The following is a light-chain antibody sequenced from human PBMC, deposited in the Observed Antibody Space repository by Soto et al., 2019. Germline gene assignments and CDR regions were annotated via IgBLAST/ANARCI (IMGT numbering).Light chain of an antibody. V-gene: IGLV2-8*01. Sequence: QSALTQPPSASGSPGQSVTISCTGTSSDVGGYNYVSWYQQHPGKAPKLMIYEVSKRPSGVPDRFSGSKSGNTASLTVSGPQAADEADYYCSSYSGSNNLVFGGGTKLTVL. J-gene: IGLJ3*02. CDR3: SSYSGSNNLV. CDR2: EVS. CDR1: SSDVGGYNY.